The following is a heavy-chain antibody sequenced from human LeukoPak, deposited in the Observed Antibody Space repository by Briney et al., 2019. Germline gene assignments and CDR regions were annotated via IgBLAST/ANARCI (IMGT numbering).Heavy chain of an antibody. CDR2: ISGSGGST. Sequence: GGSLRLSXAASGFTFSSYAMSWVRQAPGKGLEWVSAISGSGGSTYYADSVKGRFTISRDNSRDTLYLQMNSLRAEDTAVYYCAKGHYDYVWGSYYFDYWGQGTLVTVSS. V-gene: IGHV3-23*01. CDR1: GFTFSSYA. J-gene: IGHJ4*02. D-gene: IGHD3-16*01. CDR3: AKGHYDYVWGSYYFDY.